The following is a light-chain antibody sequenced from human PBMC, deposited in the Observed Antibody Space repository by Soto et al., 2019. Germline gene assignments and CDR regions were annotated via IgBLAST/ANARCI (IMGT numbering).Light chain of an antibody. Sequence: QSALTQPASVSGSPGQSITISCTGTSSDVGSYNLVSWYQQHPGKAHKLMIYEGSKRPSGVSNRFSGSKSGNTASLTISGLQAEDEADYYCCSYAGSEVVFGGGTKLTVL. V-gene: IGLV2-23*01. CDR1: SSDVGSYNL. CDR2: EGS. CDR3: CSYAGSEVV. J-gene: IGLJ2*01.